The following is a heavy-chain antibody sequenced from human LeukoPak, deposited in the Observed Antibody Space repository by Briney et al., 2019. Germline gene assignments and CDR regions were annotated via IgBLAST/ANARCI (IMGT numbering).Heavy chain of an antibody. D-gene: IGHD6-19*01. CDR1: GYSFTSYW. V-gene: IGHV5-51*01. Sequence: GESLKISCKSSGYSFTSYWIAWVRQMPGKGLEWMGIIYPGDSDTRYSPSLQGQVTVSADKSISTAYLQWGSLKASDTAMYYCARRGPVSGWFGDWGQGTLVTVSS. CDR3: ARRGPVSGWFGD. CDR2: IYPGDSDT. J-gene: IGHJ4*02.